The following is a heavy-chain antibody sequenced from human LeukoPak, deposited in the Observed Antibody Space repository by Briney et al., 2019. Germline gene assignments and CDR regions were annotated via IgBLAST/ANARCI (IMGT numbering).Heavy chain of an antibody. CDR3: ARAATEQLYDSIGYTPFDY. V-gene: IGHV3-21*01. CDR1: GFTFSSYS. J-gene: IGHJ4*02. D-gene: IGHD3-22*01. Sequence: KPGGSLRLSCAASGFTFSSYSMNWVRQAPGKGLEWVSSISSSSGYIYYADSVKGRFTISRDNAKNSLYLQMDSLRAEDTAVYYCARAATEQLYDSIGYTPFDYWGQGTLVTVSS. CDR2: ISSSSGYI.